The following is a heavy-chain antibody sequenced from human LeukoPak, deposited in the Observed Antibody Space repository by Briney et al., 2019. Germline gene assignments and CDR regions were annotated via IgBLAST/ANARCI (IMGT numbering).Heavy chain of an antibody. CDR3: VLLEWLLDAYMDV. CDR1: GFTFSNYA. J-gene: IGHJ6*03. V-gene: IGHV3-30*02. D-gene: IGHD3-3*01. Sequence: PGGSLRLSCVASGFTFSNYAMSWVRKAPGKGLEWVAFIRYDGSNKYYADSVKGRFTISRDNSKNTLYLQMNSLRAEDTAVYYCVLLEWLLDAYMDVWGKGTTVTVSS. CDR2: IRYDGSNK.